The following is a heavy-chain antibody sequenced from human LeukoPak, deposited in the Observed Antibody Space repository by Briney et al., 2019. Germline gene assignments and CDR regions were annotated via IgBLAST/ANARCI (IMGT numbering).Heavy chain of an antibody. Sequence: ASVKVSCKASGYTFTGYYMHWVRQAPGQGLEWMGWINPNSGGTNYAQKFQGRVTMTRDTSISTAYMELSRLRSDDTAVYYCARGLYSWRPWVPLRGSQMWFDPWGQGTLVTVSS. CDR3: ARGLYSWRPWVPLRGSQMWFDP. V-gene: IGHV1-2*02. CDR2: INPNSGGT. D-gene: IGHD3-10*01. J-gene: IGHJ5*02. CDR1: GYTFTGYY.